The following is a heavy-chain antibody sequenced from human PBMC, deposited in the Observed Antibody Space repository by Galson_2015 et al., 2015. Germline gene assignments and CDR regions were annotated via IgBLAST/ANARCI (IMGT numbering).Heavy chain of an antibody. J-gene: IGHJ4*02. Sequence: SLRLSCAASGFTFSRSAMTWVRQAPGKGLEWVSSISGSGLDWVSSISGSGATTYYTDSVKGRFTISRDNSENTLYLQVSSLRADDTAVYYCLKGGWGTTFDSWGQGTLVTVSS. CDR3: LKGGWGTTFDS. D-gene: IGHD6-19*01. CDR2: ISGSGLDWVSSISGSGATT. V-gene: IGHV3-23*01. CDR1: GFTFSRSA.